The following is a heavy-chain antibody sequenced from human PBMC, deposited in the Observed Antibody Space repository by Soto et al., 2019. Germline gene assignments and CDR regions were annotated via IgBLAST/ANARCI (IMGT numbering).Heavy chain of an antibody. J-gene: IGHJ6*02. CDR2: IRGFSPYT. Sequence: GGSLRLSCISSGFTFRTYTMNWVRQAPGKGLEWVSGIRGFSPYTFYAESVKGRFTISRDNAKNSLYLQMNSLGAEDTAVYYCARAAAGYYYGMDVWGQGTTVTVSS. D-gene: IGHD6-13*01. V-gene: IGHV3-21*01. CDR1: GFTFRTYT. CDR3: ARAAAGYYYGMDV.